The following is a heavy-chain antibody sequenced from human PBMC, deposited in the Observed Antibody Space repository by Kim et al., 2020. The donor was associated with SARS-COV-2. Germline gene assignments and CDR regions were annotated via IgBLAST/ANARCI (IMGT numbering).Heavy chain of an antibody. CDR3: ARVWSEAFDI. CDR2: ST. J-gene: IGHJ3*02. D-gene: IGHD3-10*01. V-gene: IGHV3-53*01. Sequence: STYYADAVKCRFTLSRDNSKNTLYLQMNSLRAEDTAVYYCARVWSEAFDIWGQGTMVTVSS.